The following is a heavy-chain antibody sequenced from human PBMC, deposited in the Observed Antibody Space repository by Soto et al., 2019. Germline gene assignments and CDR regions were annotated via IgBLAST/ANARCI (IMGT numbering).Heavy chain of an antibody. D-gene: IGHD3-9*01. CDR2: INSDGSST. CDR3: ARDYPSDFLTGSRVLGY. J-gene: IGHJ4*02. CDR1: GFTFSSYW. Sequence: EVQLVESGGGLVQPGGSLRLSCAASGFTFSSYWMHWVRQAPGKGLVWVSRINSDGSSTSYADSVKGRFTISRDNAKNTLFLQLTSLRAEDTVVYYCARDYPSDFLTGSRVLGYGGQGTLV. V-gene: IGHV3-74*01.